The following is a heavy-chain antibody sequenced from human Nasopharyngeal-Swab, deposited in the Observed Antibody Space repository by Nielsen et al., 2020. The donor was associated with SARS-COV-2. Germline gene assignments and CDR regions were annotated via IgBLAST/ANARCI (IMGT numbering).Heavy chain of an antibody. CDR3: ARGIGHTVETAFDY. Sequence: GGSLRLSCAPSGFRFTSYAMSWVRQAPGKGLEWVSIIYSGGTRTYYADSVKGRFTISRDDSKSTLYLQLNSLRAEDTAVFYCARGIGHTVETAFDYWGQGTLVTVSS. CDR1: GFRFTSYA. J-gene: IGHJ4*02. V-gene: IGHV3-23*03. D-gene: IGHD4-17*01. CDR2: IYSGGTRT.